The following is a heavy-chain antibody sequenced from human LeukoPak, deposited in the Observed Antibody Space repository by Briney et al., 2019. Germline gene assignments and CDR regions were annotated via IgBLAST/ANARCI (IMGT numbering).Heavy chain of an antibody. CDR1: GGTFSSYA. D-gene: IGHD6-19*01. CDR2: IIPIFGTA. Sequence: WVKVSCKASGGTFSSYAISWVRQAPGKGPEWMGGIIPIFGTANYAQKFQGRVTITTDESTSTAYMELSSLRSEDTAVYYCAREPPQSSSGSYNWFDPWGQGTLVTVSS. CDR3: AREPPQSSSGSYNWFDP. V-gene: IGHV1-69*05. J-gene: IGHJ5*02.